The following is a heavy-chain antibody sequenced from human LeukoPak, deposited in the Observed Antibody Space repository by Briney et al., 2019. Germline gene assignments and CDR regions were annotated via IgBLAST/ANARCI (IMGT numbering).Heavy chain of an antibody. D-gene: IGHD6-13*01. J-gene: IGHJ4*02. CDR3: AKVAGDRMDY. Sequence: GSVKVSCKTSGYNFATYGFCWVRQAPGDGLEWMGWISANTGKTSYAQKFQDRVTMTTDTSTTTAYMELRNLRLDDTAVYFCAKVAGDRMDYWGQGTLVTVSS. V-gene: IGHV1-18*01. CDR2: ISANTGKT. CDR1: GYNFATYG.